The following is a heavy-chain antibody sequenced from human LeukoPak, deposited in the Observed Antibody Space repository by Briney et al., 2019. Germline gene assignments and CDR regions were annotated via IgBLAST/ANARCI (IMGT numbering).Heavy chain of an antibody. D-gene: IGHD6-19*01. CDR1: GITFSNYA. CDR2: ISNRGDTT. J-gene: IGHJ4*02. V-gene: IGHV3-23*01. Sequence: GGSLRLSCAVSGITFSNYAMSWVRQAPGQGLEWASAISNRGDTTYYTDSVKGRFTISRDNSRNTLYLQMNSLRADDTAVYYCAKVEGVAGPGDYWGQGTLVTVSS. CDR3: AKVEGVAGPGDY.